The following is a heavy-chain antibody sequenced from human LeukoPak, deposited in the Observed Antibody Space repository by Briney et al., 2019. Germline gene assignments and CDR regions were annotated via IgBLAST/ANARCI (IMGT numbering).Heavy chain of an antibody. J-gene: IGHJ4*02. Sequence: SETLSLTCPVSGGSISSGGYYWSWIRQHPGKGLEWIGYIYYSGSTYYNPSLKSRVTISVDTSKNQFSLKLSSVTAADTAVYYCARENDSSGYYRFDYWGQGTLVTVSS. CDR2: IYYSGST. D-gene: IGHD3-22*01. V-gene: IGHV4-31*03. CDR3: ARENDSSGYYRFDY. CDR1: GGSISSGGYY.